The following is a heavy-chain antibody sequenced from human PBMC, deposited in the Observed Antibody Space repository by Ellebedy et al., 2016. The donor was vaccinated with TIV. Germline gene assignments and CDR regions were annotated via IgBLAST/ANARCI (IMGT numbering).Heavy chain of an antibody. J-gene: IGHJ4*02. CDR2: INPNSGAT. D-gene: IGHD2/OR15-2a*01. CDR3: ATGGRLSATRGLHWPFDY. Sequence: AASVKVSCKAAGYTFPGYYMHWVRQAPGQGLEWMGWINPNSGATNYTQELHGRVAFTRDTSISTAYLELSSLTSDDTAVYYCATGGRLSATRGLHWPFDYWGQGTLVSVS. CDR1: GYTFPGYY. V-gene: IGHV1-2*02.